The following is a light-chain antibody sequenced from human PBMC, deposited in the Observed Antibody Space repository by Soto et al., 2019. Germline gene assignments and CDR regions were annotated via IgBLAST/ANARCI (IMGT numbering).Light chain of an antibody. CDR3: QQYMSSVT. CDR2: GAS. Sequence: EIVLTQSPGSLSLSPGQRATLSCRASQSVDTTFFAWYQKKPGQAPRLLIYGASKRATGIPDRFSGSGSGTEFTLIISRLEPEVFAVYYCQQYMSSVTFGQGTKVEIK. V-gene: IGKV3-20*01. J-gene: IGKJ1*01. CDR1: QSVDTTF.